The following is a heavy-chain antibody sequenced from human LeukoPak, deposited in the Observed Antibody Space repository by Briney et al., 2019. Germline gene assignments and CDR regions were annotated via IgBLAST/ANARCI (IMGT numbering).Heavy chain of an antibody. CDR2: INPNSGDT. CDR1: GYTFSDYH. V-gene: IGHV1-2*02. Sequence: ASVKVSCKASGYTFSDYHMHWVRQAPGQGLEWMGWINPNSGDTKYAQKFRGRVTMTRDTSISTAYMDLSRLRSDDTALYYCARARKTRNIYGDYVFLLDYWGQGTLVTVSS. D-gene: IGHD4-17*01. CDR3: ARARKTRNIYGDYVFLLDY. J-gene: IGHJ4*02.